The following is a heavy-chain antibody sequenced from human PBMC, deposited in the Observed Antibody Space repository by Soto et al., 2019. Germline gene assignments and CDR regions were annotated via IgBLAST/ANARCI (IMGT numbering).Heavy chain of an antibody. CDR1: RFSVTNKKY. CDR3: TRDSRYCTDGGCSIMRDAFDV. V-gene: IGHV4-4*02. J-gene: IGHJ3*01. D-gene: IGHD2-8*01. CDR2: IYHSGAT. Sequence: QAQLQESGPGLVRPSGTLSLTCTVSRFSVTNKKYWNWVRQSPGKALAWIGEIYHSGATYYNPCLSGRASISIDKAKNQVSLNLTSETAADTAVYYCTRDSRYCTDGGCSIMRDAFDVCCEGRLRTVST.